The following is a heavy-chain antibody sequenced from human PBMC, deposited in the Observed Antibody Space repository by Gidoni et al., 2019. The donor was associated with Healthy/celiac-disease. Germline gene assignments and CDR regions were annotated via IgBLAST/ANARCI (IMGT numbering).Heavy chain of an antibody. V-gene: IGHV3-30-3*01. D-gene: IGHD2-15*01. J-gene: IGHJ4*02. Sequence: QVQLVESGGGVVQPGRSLRLSCAASGFTFISYAMHWVRQAPGKGLEWVAVISYDGSNKYYADSVKGRFTISRDNSKNTLYLQMNSLRAEDTAVYYCARDSHCSGGSCYGSFDYWGQGTLVTVSS. CDR2: ISYDGSNK. CDR3: ARDSHCSGGSCYGSFDY. CDR1: GFTFISYA.